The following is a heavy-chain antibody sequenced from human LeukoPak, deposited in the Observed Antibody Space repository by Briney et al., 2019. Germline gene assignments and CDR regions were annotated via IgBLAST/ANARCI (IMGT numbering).Heavy chain of an antibody. J-gene: IGHJ4*02. Sequence: GGSLRLSCAASGSTFSNYWMNWVRQAPGKGLEWVANIKEDGSEKYYVDSVKGRFTISRDNAKNSLYLQMNSLRVEDAAVYYCARYNWDWNYFDYWGQGTLVTVSS. CDR3: ARYNWDWNYFDY. D-gene: IGHD1-7*01. V-gene: IGHV3-7*01. CDR1: GSTFSNYW. CDR2: IKEDGSEK.